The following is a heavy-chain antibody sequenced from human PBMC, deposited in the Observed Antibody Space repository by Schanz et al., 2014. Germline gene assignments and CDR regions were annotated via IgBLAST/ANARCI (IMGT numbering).Heavy chain of an antibody. CDR1: GYTFTSYD. D-gene: IGHD6-13*01. CDR3: ARDGEAAAGCDY. Sequence: QVQLVQSGAEVKQPGASVKVSCKASGYTFTSYDINWVRQAPGQGLEWMGIINPSGGSTSYAQKFQGRVTMTRDTSTSTVYMELSSLRSEDTAVYYCARDGEAAAGCDYWGQGTLVTVSS. J-gene: IGHJ4*02. V-gene: IGHV1-46*03. CDR2: INPSGGST.